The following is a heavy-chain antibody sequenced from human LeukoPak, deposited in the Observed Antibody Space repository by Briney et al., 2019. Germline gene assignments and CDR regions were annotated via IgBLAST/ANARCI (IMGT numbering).Heavy chain of an antibody. CDR2: ISGSGSST. D-gene: IGHD5-12*01. V-gene: IGHV3-23*01. J-gene: IGHJ4*02. CDR3: ARGRYSGTTYYFDY. Sequence: GGSLRLSCAASGFTFSSYAMSWVRQAPGKGLEWVSGISGSGSSTYYAASVKGRFTISRDNSKNTLYLQMNSLRAEDAAMYYCARGRYSGTTYYFDYWGQGTLVTVSS. CDR1: GFTFSSYA.